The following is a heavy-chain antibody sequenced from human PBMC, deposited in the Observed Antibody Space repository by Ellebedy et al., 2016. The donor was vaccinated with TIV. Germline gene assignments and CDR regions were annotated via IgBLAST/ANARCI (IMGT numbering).Heavy chain of an antibody. Sequence: SETLSLTCTVSRAFVNNYSWTWIRQPPGKGLEWIGPLFFNGSTTYNPSLKTRVTISVDTSNNKFSLKMKFVTAGDSAIYYCAREVTASGWVDPWGQGTLVIVSS. CDR3: AREVTASGWVDP. V-gene: IGHV4-59*02. CDR2: LFFNGST. CDR1: RAFVNNYS. J-gene: IGHJ5*02. D-gene: IGHD2-21*02.